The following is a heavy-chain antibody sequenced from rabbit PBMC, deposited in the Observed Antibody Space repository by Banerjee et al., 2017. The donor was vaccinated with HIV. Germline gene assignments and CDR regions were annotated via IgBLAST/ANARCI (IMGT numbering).Heavy chain of an antibody. CDR2: IYAGEGST. CDR3: ARYAMGGVGYDL. J-gene: IGHJ4*01. D-gene: IGHD3-1*01. Sequence: QLKETGGGLVQPGGSLTLSCKASGFDFSSYYMSWVRQAPGKGLEWIGIIYAGEGSTDYASWVNGRFTISSDNAQNTVDLQMNSLTAADTATYFCARYAMGGVGYDLWGPGTLVTVS. CDR1: GFDFSSYY. V-gene: IGHV1S7*01.